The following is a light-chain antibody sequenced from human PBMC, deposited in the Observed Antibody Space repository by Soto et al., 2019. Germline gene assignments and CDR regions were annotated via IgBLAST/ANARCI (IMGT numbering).Light chain of an antibody. CDR2: AAS. Sequence: DIQMTQSPSSLSASVGDRVTIACRASQDISSYLAWYQQKPGKVPKLLIYAASTLQSGVPSRFSGSGSATDFTLTISSLQPEDVATYYCQQYNSAPRGFTFGRGTKVDIK. V-gene: IGKV1-27*01. CDR1: QDISSY. CDR3: QQYNSAPRGFT. J-gene: IGKJ3*01.